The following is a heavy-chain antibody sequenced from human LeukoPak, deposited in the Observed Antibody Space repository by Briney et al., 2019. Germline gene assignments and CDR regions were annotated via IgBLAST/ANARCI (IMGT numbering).Heavy chain of an antibody. D-gene: IGHD3-22*01. CDR2: IYPDGRI. V-gene: IGHV4-59*12. CDR1: SGSMTDSC. J-gene: IGHJ4*02. Sequence: SETLSLTCSVSSGSMTDSCWSWFRQAPGKGFEWLGFIYPDGRIEYSPSLRSRVTFSVATSKLEATVRLSSVTASDTAVYYCTREGYDRSGYFLDFWGQGTLVIVSS. CDR3: TREGYDRSGYFLDF.